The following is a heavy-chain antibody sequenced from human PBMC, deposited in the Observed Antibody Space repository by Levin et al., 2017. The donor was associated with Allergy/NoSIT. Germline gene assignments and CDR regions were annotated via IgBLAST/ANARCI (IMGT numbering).Heavy chain of an antibody. Sequence: SSETLSLTCTVSGGSISSGDYYWSWIRQPPGKGLEWIGYIYYSGSTYYNPSLKSRVTISVDTSKNQFSLKLSSVTAADTAVYYCASNIAAAGEYFQHWGQGTLVTVSS. D-gene: IGHD6-13*01. V-gene: IGHV4-30-4*01. CDR3: ASNIAAAGEYFQH. CDR1: GGSISSGDYY. J-gene: IGHJ1*01. CDR2: IYYSGST.